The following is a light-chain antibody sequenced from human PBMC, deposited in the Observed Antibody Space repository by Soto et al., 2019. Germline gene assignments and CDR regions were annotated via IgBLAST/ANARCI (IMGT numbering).Light chain of an antibody. CDR1: QNVSSN. CDR3: HQHNGWPQT. Sequence: EIVLTQSPGTLSVSPGERATLSCRASQNVSSNLAWYQQRPGQAPRLLIHGASTRATATPGRFSGSGSGTELTLTISSLQSEDSAVYYCHQHNGWPQTFGQGTKVQVK. CDR2: GAS. J-gene: IGKJ1*01. V-gene: IGKV3-15*01.